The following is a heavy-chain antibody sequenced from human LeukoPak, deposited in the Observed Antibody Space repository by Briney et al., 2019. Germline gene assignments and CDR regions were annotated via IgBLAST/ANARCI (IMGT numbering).Heavy chain of an antibody. V-gene: IGHV1-18*01. CDR3: ARDNLGFDN. Sequence: ASVKVSCKASGYTFTSFGIIWVRQAPGQGLEWMGWISDYNGNTNYAQNVQLRITMNTDRSTSTAYMELRSLRPDDTAVYYCARDNLGFDNWGQGTLVTVS. CDR2: ISDYNGNT. D-gene: IGHD7-27*01. CDR1: GYTFTSFG. J-gene: IGHJ4*02.